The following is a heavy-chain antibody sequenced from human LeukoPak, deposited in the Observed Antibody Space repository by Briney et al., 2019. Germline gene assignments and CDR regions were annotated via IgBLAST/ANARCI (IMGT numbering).Heavy chain of an antibody. CDR1: GFTFSSYG. V-gene: IGHV3-30*02. CDR3: ARVLRYCSGGNCYSGGLGYMDV. Sequence: GGSLRLSCAASGFTFSSYGMHWVRQAPGKGLEWVAFIRYDGSNKYYADSVKGRFTISRDNAKNSLFLQMNSLRAEDTAVYYCARVLRYCSGGNCYSGGLGYMDVWGKGTTVTISS. CDR2: IRYDGSNK. J-gene: IGHJ6*03. D-gene: IGHD2-15*01.